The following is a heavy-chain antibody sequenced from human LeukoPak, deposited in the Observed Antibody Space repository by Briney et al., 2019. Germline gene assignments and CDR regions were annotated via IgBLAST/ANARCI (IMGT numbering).Heavy chain of an antibody. J-gene: IGHJ4*02. Sequence: PGGSLRLSCGAYGFTFSSSWMSWVRQAPGKGLEWVANIKKDGSEKYYVDCVKGRFTISRDNTKNSLYLQMDSLRAEDTAVYYCARISTAVAGADYWGQGTLVTVSS. CDR1: GFTFSSSW. CDR2: IKKDGSEK. CDR3: ARISTAVAGADY. V-gene: IGHV3-7*01. D-gene: IGHD6-19*01.